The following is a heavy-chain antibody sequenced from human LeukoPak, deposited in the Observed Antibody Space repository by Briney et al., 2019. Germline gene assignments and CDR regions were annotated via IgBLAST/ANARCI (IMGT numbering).Heavy chain of an antibody. CDR2: MIGSGSST. CDR1: GFTFSNAW. CDR3: ARDLSRSFSMIRGLIQHREFDF. D-gene: IGHD3-10*01. Sequence: PGGSLRLSCAASGFTFSNAWMSWVRQAPGKGLEWVSAMIGSGSSTYYADSVKGRFTISRDNAKNSLYLQMNSLGAEDTAVYYCARDLSRSFSMIRGLIQHREFDFWGRGTLVTVSS. V-gene: IGHV3-21*01. J-gene: IGHJ4*02.